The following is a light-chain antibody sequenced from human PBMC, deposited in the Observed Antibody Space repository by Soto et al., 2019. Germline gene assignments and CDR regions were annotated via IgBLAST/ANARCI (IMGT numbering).Light chain of an antibody. Sequence: EIVMTQSPATLSVSPGERATLSCRASRSVSSSLAWYQQKPGQAPRLLIYGASTRATGIPARFSGSGSGTDFTLTISSLQSEDFAVYYCQQYDKWRTFGQGTKVDIK. CDR3: QQYDKWRT. J-gene: IGKJ1*01. V-gene: IGKV3-15*01. CDR1: RSVSSS. CDR2: GAS.